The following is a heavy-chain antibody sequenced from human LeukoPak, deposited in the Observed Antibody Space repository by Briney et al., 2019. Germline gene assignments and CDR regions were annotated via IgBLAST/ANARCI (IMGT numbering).Heavy chain of an antibody. J-gene: IGHJ5*02. D-gene: IGHD6-13*01. V-gene: IGHV3-11*06. CDR1: GFTFSDYY. Sequence: GGSLRLSCAASGFTFSDYYMSWIRQAPGKGLEWVSYIGSSSSYTNYADSVKGRFTISRDNAKNSLYLQMNSLRAEDTAVYYCARDAIAAAGTRGWFDPWGQGTLVTVSS. CDR3: ARDAIAAAGTRGWFDP. CDR2: IGSSSSYT.